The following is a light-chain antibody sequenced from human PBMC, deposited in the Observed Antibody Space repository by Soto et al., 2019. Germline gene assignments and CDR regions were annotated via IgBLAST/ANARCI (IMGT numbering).Light chain of an antibody. J-gene: IGLJ3*02. CDR2: GIR. V-gene: IGLV7-43*01. Sequence: QTVVTQEPSLTVSPGGTVTLTCSSSAGAVTSDSNPNWFQQSPGQAPRALIYGIRSKHAWTPARFSGSLLGGKAALTLSGVQPEDEADYYCLLYYGGAQVFGVGTKLTVL. CDR3: LLYYGGAQV. CDR1: AGAVTSDSN.